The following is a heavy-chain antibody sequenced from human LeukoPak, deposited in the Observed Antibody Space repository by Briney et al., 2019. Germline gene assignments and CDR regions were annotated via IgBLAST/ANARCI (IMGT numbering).Heavy chain of an antibody. CDR2: ISGSGGNT. V-gene: IGHV3-23*01. Sequence: GGSLRLSCAASGFTFSSYGMTWVRQAPGKGLEWVSGISGSGGNTYYADSVKGRFTSSRDNAKNSLYLQMNSLRAEDTAVYYCARPYSYGPYFDYWGQGTLVTVSS. CDR1: GFTFSSYG. D-gene: IGHD5-18*01. J-gene: IGHJ4*02. CDR3: ARPYSYGPYFDY.